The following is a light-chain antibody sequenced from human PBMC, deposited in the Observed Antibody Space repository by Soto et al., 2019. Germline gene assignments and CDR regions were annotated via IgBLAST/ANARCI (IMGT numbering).Light chain of an antibody. CDR1: SSNIGNNY. V-gene: IGLV1-51*01. CDR2: YNN. Sequence: QSVLTQPPSVSAAPGQKVTISCSGSSSNIGNNYVSWYQQLPGTAPKLLIYYNNKRPSGIPDRFSGSKSGTSATLGITGLQTGDEADDYCGTWDSSLSAYVVGTGTKVPV. CDR3: GTWDSSLSAYV. J-gene: IGLJ1*01.